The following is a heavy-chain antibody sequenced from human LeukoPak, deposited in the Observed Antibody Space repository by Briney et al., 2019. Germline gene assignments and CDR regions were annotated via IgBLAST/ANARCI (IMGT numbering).Heavy chain of an antibody. D-gene: IGHD2-8*01. CDR1: GFTFSFYA. J-gene: IGHJ6*02. Sequence: LTGGSLRLSCAASGFTFSFYAMSWVRQAPGRGLDWVSAISGSGGSAYYADSVKGRFTISRDNSKNTLYLQMNSLRAEDTALYYCAKWPGADYTVYAKGGMDVWGQGTTVTVSS. CDR2: ISGSGGSA. V-gene: IGHV3-23*01. CDR3: AKWPGADYTVYAKGGMDV.